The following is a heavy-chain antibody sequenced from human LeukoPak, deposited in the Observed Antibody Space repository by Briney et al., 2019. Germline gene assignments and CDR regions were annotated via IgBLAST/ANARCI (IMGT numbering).Heavy chain of an antibody. CDR1: GFTFSNYA. J-gene: IGHJ4*02. V-gene: IGHV3-23*01. D-gene: IGHD2/OR15-2a*01. CDR2: ISSSGADI. CDR3: GKGDNTYYYDY. Sequence: GGSLRLSCAASGFTFSNYAMNWVRQAPGKGLEWVSAISSSGADIFYADSVKGRFTISRDNSKNTLYLQMSSLRVEDTAVYFCGKGDNTYYYDYWGQGTLVTVSS.